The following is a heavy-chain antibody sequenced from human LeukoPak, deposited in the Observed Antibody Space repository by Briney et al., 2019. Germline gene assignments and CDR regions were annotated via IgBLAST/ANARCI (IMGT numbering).Heavy chain of an antibody. CDR1: GFTFSSYA. Sequence: GGSLRLSCAASGFTFSSYAMSWARQAPGKGLEWVSGISGSGGTTYYADSVKGPFTISRENSKNTLYLQMNSLRAEDTAVYYCAKSPIPGIAVTGRYFDYWGQGTLVTVSS. V-gene: IGHV3-23*01. CDR3: AKSPIPGIAVTGRYFDY. D-gene: IGHD6-19*01. J-gene: IGHJ4*02. CDR2: ISGSGGTT.